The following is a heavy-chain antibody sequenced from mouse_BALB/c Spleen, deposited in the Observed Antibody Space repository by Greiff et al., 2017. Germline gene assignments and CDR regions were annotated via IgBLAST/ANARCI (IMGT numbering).Heavy chain of an antibody. J-gene: IGHJ2*01. Sequence: VESGGGLVKPGGSLKLSCAASGFTFSSYTMSWVRQTPEKRLEWVATISSGGGNTYYPDSVKGRFTISRDNAKNNLYLQMSSLRSEDTALYYCARFFGNYFDYWGQGTTLTVSS. CDR1: GFTFSSYT. D-gene: IGHD1-1*02. CDR3: ARFFGNYFDY. V-gene: IGHV5-9*03. CDR2: ISSGGGNT.